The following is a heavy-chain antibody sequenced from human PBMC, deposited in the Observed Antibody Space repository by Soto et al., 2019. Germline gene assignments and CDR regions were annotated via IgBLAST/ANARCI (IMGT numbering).Heavy chain of an antibody. CDR3: ARGRYCSGGSCYHAFDI. CDR1: GRSITSYY. D-gene: IGHD2-15*01. J-gene: IGHJ3*02. Sequence: SATLSLTCTVPGRSITSYYLSWIRQPPGKGLEWIGYIYYSGSTNYNPSLKSRVTISVDTSKNQFSLKLSSVTAADTAVYYCARGRYCSGGSCYHAFDIWGQGTMVT. V-gene: IGHV4-59*01. CDR2: IYYSGST.